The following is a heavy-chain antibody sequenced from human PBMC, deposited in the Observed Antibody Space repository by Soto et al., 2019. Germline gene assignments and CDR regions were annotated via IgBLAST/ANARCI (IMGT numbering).Heavy chain of an antibody. CDR1: GFSFSTYA. V-gene: IGHV3-23*01. J-gene: IGHJ4*02. CDR3: AKILVPAYMTGLDY. CDR2: IRDNGDSA. Sequence: GGSLRLSCVASGFSFSTYAMSWVRQAPGKGLEWFSNIRDNGDSAYYADSVKGRFTISRDNSKTMLYLQMKNLRAEDKSVYYCAKILVPAYMTGLDYWGQGTMVTVSS. D-gene: IGHD2-2*01.